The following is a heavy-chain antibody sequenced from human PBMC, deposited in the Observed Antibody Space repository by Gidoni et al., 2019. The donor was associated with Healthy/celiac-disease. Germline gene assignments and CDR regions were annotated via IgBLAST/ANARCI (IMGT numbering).Heavy chain of an antibody. CDR1: GGSFSGYY. J-gene: IGHJ5*02. CDR3: ARGSRIAARRGWFDP. D-gene: IGHD6-6*01. Sequence: QVQLQQWGAGLLKPSETLSLTCAVYGGSFSGYYWRWIRQPPGKGLAWIGELNHSGSTNYNPSLKSRVTISVDTSKNQFSLKLSSVTAADTAVYYCARGSRIAARRGWFDPWGQGTLVTVSS. V-gene: IGHV4-34*01. CDR2: LNHSGST.